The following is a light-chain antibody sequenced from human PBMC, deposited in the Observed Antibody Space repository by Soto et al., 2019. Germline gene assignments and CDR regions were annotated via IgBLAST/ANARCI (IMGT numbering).Light chain of an antibody. CDR3: QKYNSYPWT. CDR2: AAS. Sequence: DIQMTQSPSSLSASPGDRATITCRASQSISSYLNWYQQKPGKAPKLLIYAASSLQSGVPSRFSGSGSGTEFTLTISRLQTDDLATYYCQKYNSYPWTFGQGTKVEIK. CDR1: QSISSY. V-gene: IGKV1-39*01. J-gene: IGKJ1*01.